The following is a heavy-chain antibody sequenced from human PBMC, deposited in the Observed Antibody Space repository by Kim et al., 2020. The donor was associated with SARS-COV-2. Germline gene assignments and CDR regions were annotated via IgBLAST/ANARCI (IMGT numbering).Heavy chain of an antibody. Sequence: SVKVSCKASGGTFSSYAISWVRQAPGQGLEWMGGIIPIFGTANYAQKFQGRVTITADKSTSTAYMELSSLRSEDTAGYYCARDPLNYGGNYYFDYWGQGTLVTVSS. CDR1: GGTFSSYA. V-gene: IGHV1-69*06. CDR3: ARDPLNYGGNYYFDY. D-gene: IGHD4-17*01. J-gene: IGHJ4*02. CDR2: IIPIFGTA.